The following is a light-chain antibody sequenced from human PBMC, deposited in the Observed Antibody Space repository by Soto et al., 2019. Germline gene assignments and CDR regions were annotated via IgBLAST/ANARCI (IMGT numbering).Light chain of an antibody. CDR2: AAS. Sequence: EIVLTQSPGTLSLSPGERATLSCRASQSVSRSYLAWYQQKPGQAPRLLIYAASSRATGIPDRFSGSGSGTDFTLTISRLEPEDFAVYYCQQYGSLWTFGQGTKVEIK. V-gene: IGKV3-20*01. CDR3: QQYGSLWT. CDR1: QSVSRSY. J-gene: IGKJ1*01.